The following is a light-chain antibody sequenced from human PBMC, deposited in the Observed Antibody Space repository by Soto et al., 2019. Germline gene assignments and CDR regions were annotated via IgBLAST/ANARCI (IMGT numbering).Light chain of an antibody. V-gene: IGLV2-14*01. CDR3: SSYTSSSTYVI. CDR1: SSDIGAYNY. CDR2: EVS. Sequence: QSALTQPASVSGSPGQSITISCTGASSDIGAYNYVSWYQQHPGQAPKLMIYEVSNRPSGVSNRFSGSKSGNTASLTISGLQAEDEAVYYCSSYTSSSTYVIFGGGTQLTVL. J-gene: IGLJ2*01.